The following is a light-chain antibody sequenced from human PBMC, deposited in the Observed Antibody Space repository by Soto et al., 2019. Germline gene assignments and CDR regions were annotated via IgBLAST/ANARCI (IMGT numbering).Light chain of an antibody. J-gene: IGKJ4*01. CDR1: QNIHNH. CDR3: QQDDEWPLT. CDR2: DAI. V-gene: IGKV3-15*01. Sequence: EKWMSQSPATLSVSPGARVTLSCSASQNIHNHMSWFLQKPGQTPRLLIYDAIIRAADVSARCSGSWSGPECTLSINSLQSEDFAVYDCQQDDEWPLTCGGGTEVQSK.